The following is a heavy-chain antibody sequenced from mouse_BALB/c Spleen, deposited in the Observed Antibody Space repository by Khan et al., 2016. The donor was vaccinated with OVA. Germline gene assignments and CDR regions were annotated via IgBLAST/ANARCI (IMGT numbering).Heavy chain of an antibody. CDR2: IGPGSGST. Sequence: DLVKPGASVKLSCKASGYTFTSYWINWIKQRPGQGLEWIGRIGPGSGSTSYNEMFTGKATLTVDTTSSTAYIQLSSLSSEDSAVYFCTRSNYYGSSLYAMDYWGQGTSGTVSS. J-gene: IGHJ4*01. CDR1: GYTFTSYW. D-gene: IGHD1-1*01. V-gene: IGHV1S41*01. CDR3: TRSNYYGSSLYAMDY.